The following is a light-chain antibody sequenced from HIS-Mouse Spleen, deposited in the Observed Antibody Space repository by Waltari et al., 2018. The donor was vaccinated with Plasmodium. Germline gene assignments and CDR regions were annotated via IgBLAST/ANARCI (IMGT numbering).Light chain of an antibody. Sequence: QSALTQPRSVSGSPGQSVTISCPGTSYERGGDNYVAWYQQTPGKAHKLMIYDVSKRPSGVPGRFSGSKSGNTASLTISGLQAEDEADYYCCSYAGSYTYVFGTGTKVTVL. CDR3: CSYAGSYTYV. J-gene: IGLJ1*01. CDR1: SYERGGDNY. V-gene: IGLV2-11*01. CDR2: DVS.